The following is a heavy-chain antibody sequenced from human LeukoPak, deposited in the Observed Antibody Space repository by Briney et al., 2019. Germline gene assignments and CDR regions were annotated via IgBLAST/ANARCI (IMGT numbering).Heavy chain of an antibody. CDR2: IYTSGST. J-gene: IGHJ1*01. CDR1: GGSISNYY. D-gene: IGHD3-16*02. CDR3: ARHNYRLEYFQH. Sequence: SETLSLTCTVSGGSISNYYWSWIRQPAGKGLEWIGRIYTSGSTNYNPSLKSRVTISVYTSTNQFSLRLRSVTAADTAVYYCARHNYRLEYFQHWGQGTLVTVSS. V-gene: IGHV4-4*07.